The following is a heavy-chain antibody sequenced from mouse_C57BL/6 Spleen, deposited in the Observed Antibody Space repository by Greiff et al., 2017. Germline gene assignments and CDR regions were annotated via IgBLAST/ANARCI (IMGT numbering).Heavy chain of an antibody. CDR3: ARINSGVTTVEVDY. Sequence: VQLKESGPELVKPGASVKISCKASGYSFTGYYMHWVKQSHGNILDWIGYIYPYNGVSSYNQKFKGKATLTVDKSSSTAYMELRSLTSEDSAVYYCARINSGVTTVEVDYWGQGTTLTVSS. CDR1: GYSFTGYY. D-gene: IGHD1-1*01. J-gene: IGHJ2*01. CDR2: IYPYNGVS. V-gene: IGHV1-31*01.